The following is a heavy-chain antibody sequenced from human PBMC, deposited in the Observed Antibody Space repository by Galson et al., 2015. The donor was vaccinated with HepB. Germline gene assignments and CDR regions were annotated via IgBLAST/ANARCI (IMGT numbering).Heavy chain of an antibody. D-gene: IGHD2-2*01. Sequence: QSGAEVKEPGESLRISCKGSGSSFTSYWITWVRQMPGKGLEWMGRIDPTDSYTNYSPSFQGHVTISADKSISTAYLQWSSLKASDTAMYYCARLAGYATADWYFDLWGRGTLVTVSS. V-gene: IGHV5-10-1*01. CDR2: IDPTDSYT. CDR1: GSSFTSYW. CDR3: ARLAGYATADWYFDL. J-gene: IGHJ2*01.